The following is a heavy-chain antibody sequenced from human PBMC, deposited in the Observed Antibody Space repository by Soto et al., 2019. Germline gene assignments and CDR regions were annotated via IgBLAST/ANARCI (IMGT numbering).Heavy chain of an antibody. Sequence: GGSLRLSCAASGFTFSSYGMHWVRQAPGKGLEWVALIWFDGSNTYYADSVKGRFTISRDNSKNTLYLQMNSLTAEDTAVFYCARAQHSTGNYYAFDHWGQGTLVTVSS. CDR1: GFTFSSYG. CDR3: ARAQHSTGNYYAFDH. V-gene: IGHV3-33*01. J-gene: IGHJ4*02. CDR2: IWFDGSNT. D-gene: IGHD1-26*01.